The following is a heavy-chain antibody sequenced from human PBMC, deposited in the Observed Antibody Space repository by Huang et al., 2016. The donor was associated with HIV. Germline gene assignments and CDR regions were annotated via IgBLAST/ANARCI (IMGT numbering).Heavy chain of an antibody. D-gene: IGHD3-9*01. CDR1: GGSFRNYF. Sequence: QVHLQQWGAGLLKPSEALSLTCAVYGGSFRNYFWSWIRQPPGKGLEWIGEINHSGRTSYSPSLTSRVTRSVDTSKNQFFLKLSSATAADTAVYYCARVEINTLTGYFSSFDNWGQGTLVTVSS. CDR3: ARVEINTLTGYFSSFDN. V-gene: IGHV4-34*01. CDR2: INHSGRT. J-gene: IGHJ4*02.